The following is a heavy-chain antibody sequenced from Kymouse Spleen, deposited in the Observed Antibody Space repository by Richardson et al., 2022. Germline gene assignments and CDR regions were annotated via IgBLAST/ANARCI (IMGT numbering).Heavy chain of an antibody. V-gene: IGHV4-4*02. Sequence: QVQLQESGPGLVKPSGTLSLTCAVSGGSISSSNWWSWVRQPPGKGLEWIGEIYHSGSTNYNPSLKSRVTISVDKSKNQFSLKLSSVTAADTAVYYCARDRGAVAGTGLNYYYYGMDVWGQGTTVTVSS. CDR2: IYHSGST. J-gene: IGHJ6*02. CDR3: ARDRGAVAGTGLNYYYYGMDV. D-gene: IGHD6-19*01. CDR1: GGSISSSNW.